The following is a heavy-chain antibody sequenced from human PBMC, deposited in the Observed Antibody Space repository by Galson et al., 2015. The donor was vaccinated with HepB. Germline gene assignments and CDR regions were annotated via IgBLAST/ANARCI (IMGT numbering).Heavy chain of an antibody. Sequence: SETLSLTCTVSGGSISSYYWSWIRQPPGKGLEWIGYIYYSGSTNYNPSLKSRVTISVDTSKNQFSLKLSSVTAADTAVYYCARLRRYYGSSGFYHFDYWGQGTLVTVSS. CDR2: IYYSGST. D-gene: IGHD3-22*01. V-gene: IGHV4-59*08. J-gene: IGHJ4*02. CDR1: GGSISSYY. CDR3: ARLRRYYGSSGFYHFDY.